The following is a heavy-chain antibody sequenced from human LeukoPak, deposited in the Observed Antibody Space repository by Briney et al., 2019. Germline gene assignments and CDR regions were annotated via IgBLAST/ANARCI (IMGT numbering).Heavy chain of an antibody. CDR3: ARDLRTYEIAAFDY. J-gene: IGHJ4*02. D-gene: IGHD6-13*01. V-gene: IGHV1-69*13. Sequence: SVTVSCKASGGTFSSYAISWVRQAPGQGLEWMGGIIPIFGTANYAQKFQGRVTITADESTSTAYMELSSLRSEDTAGYYCARDLRTYEIAAFDYWGQGTLVTVSS. CDR2: IIPIFGTA. CDR1: GGTFSSYA.